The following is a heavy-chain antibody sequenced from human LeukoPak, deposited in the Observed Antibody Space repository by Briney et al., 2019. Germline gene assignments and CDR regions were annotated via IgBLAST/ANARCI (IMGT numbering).Heavy chain of an antibody. V-gene: IGHV3-30*04. CDR2: ILHDGSDK. D-gene: IGHD6-19*01. J-gene: IGHJ3*02. Sequence: GGCLRPSCAGSGFIFTTYTMDWVRQAPGKGLEWVALILHDGSDKNYADSVKGRFTISRDNSKNTVHLQMNSLRPEDTAVYYCVRDGMAGTPNAFDMWGQGTMATVSS. CDR1: GFIFTTYT. CDR3: VRDGMAGTPNAFDM.